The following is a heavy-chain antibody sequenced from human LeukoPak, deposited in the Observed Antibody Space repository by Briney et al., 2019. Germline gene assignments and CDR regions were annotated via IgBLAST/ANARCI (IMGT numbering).Heavy chain of an antibody. CDR3: ARDWGQLWFFDY. CDR2: ISAYNGNT. D-gene: IGHD5-18*01. J-gene: IGHJ4*02. Sequence: ASVTVSCKASGYTVTSYGISWGRQAPGQGLEWMGWISAYNGNTNYAQKLQGRVTMTTDTSTSTAYMELRSLRSDDTAVYYCARDWGQLWFFDYWGQGTLVTVSS. CDR1: GYTVTSYG. V-gene: IGHV1-18*01.